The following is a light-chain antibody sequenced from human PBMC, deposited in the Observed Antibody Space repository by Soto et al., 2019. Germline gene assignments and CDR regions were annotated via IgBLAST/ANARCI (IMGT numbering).Light chain of an antibody. Sequence: DIQMAQSPASLCASVGARVTITCRASQIISTYLNWYQQKPGKAPKLLIYAASSLQSGVPSRFSGSGSETDFTLTISSLQPEDFATYSCQQSYSTTWTFGQGTKVDIK. J-gene: IGKJ1*01. CDR1: QIISTY. CDR2: AAS. V-gene: IGKV1-39*01. CDR3: QQSYSTTWT.